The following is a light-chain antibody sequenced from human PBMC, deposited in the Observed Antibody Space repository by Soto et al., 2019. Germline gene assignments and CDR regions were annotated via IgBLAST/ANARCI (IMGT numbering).Light chain of an antibody. V-gene: IGKV3-15*01. CDR1: QSVSSN. CDR3: QQFGSSPRT. J-gene: IGKJ1*01. Sequence: EIVMTQSPATLSVSPGERATLSCRASQSVSSNLAWYQQKPGQAPRLLIYGASTRATDVPARFSGSGSGTDFTLTISRLEPEDFAVYYCQQFGSSPRTFGQGTKVDIK. CDR2: GAS.